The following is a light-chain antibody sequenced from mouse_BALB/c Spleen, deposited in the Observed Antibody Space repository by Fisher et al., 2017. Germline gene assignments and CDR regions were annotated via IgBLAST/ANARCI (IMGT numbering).Light chain of an antibody. V-gene: IGKV4-55*01. Sequence: IVMTQTTAIMSASLGEKVTMSCRASSSVNYMYWYQQKPGSSPRLLIYDTSNLASGVPARFSGSGSGTSYSLTISSMEAEDAATYYCQQWSSNPFTFGSGTKLEIK. CDR1: SSVNY. CDR3: QQWSSNPFT. J-gene: IGKJ4*01. CDR2: DTS.